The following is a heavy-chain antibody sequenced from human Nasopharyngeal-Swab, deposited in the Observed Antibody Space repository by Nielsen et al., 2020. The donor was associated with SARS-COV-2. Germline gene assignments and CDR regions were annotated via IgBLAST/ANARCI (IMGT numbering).Heavy chain of an antibody. CDR1: GGTFSSYA. V-gene: IGHV1-69*05. D-gene: IGHD1-1*01. Sequence: SVKVSCKASGGTFSSYAISWVRQAPGQGLEWMGGIIPIFGTANYAQKFQGRVTMTRNTSISTAYMELSSLRSEDTAVYYCARGPIVQLERYYYMDVWGKGTTVTVSS. J-gene: IGHJ6*03. CDR3: ARGPIVQLERYYYMDV. CDR2: IIPIFGTA.